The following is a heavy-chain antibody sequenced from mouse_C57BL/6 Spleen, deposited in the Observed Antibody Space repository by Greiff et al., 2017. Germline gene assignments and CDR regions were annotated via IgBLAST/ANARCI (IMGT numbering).Heavy chain of an antibody. CDR1: GYTFTDYE. V-gene: IGHV1-15*01. CDR3: TRFYYFGSSDG. Sequence: QVQLQQSGAELVRPGASVTLSCKASGYTFTDYEMHWVKQTPVHGLEWIGAIDPETGGTAYNQKFKGKAILTADKSSSTAYMELRSLTSEDSAVYYCTRFYYFGSSDGGGQGTTLTVSS. CDR2: IDPETGGT. J-gene: IGHJ2*01. D-gene: IGHD1-1*01.